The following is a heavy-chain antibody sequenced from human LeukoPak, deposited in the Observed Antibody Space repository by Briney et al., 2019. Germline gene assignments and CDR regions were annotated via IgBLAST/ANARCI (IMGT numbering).Heavy chain of an antibody. J-gene: IGHJ4*02. V-gene: IGHV5-51*01. CDR1: X. CDR3: ARLDSGGYYFVPY. Sequence: XVGWVRXTSGKGLEGMGIINPSNSETRYTPSFQGQVTISADKSISTAYLQWSGLRASDTAIYYCARLDSGGYYFVPYWGQGTLVTVSS. CDR2: INPSNSET. D-gene: IGHD3-22*01.